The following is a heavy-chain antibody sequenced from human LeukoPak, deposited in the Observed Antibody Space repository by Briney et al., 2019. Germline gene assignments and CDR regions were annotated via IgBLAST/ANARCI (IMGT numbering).Heavy chain of an antibody. V-gene: IGHV3-74*01. D-gene: IGHD2-21*02. J-gene: IGHJ4*02. CDR1: GFTFSSYW. Sequence: GGSLRLSCAASGFTFSSYWMHWVRQAPGKGLVWVSRIKSDGSNTNYADSVKGRFTVSRDNSKNTLYVQMKSLRAEDTAVYYCAKDFVVVPGNVNYFDYWGQGTLVTVSS. CDR3: AKDFVVVPGNVNYFDY. CDR2: IKSDGSNT.